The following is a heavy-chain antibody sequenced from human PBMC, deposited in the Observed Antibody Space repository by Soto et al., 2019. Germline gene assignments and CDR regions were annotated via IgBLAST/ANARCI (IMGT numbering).Heavy chain of an antibody. CDR3: AKSPHSSSCYVKTAIEIDY. CDR1: GFTFSSYA. Sequence: PGGSLRLSCAASGFTFSSYAMSWFRQAPGKGLEWVSAISGSGGSTYYADSVKGRFTISRDNSKNTLYLQMNSLRAEDTAVYYCAKSPHSSSCYVKTAIEIDYRGQGPPVPAPS. V-gene: IGHV3-23*01. CDR2: ISGSGGST. J-gene: IGHJ4*02. D-gene: IGHD6-13*01.